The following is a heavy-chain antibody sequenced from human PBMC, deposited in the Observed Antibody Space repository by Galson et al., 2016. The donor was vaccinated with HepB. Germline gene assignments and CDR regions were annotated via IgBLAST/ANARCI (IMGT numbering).Heavy chain of an antibody. CDR1: GFRFSNFW. CDR2: VSSDGSFT. Sequence: SLRLSCAASGFRFSNFWGHWVRHVPGKGLLWVSRVSSDGSFTNYADSVKGRFTVSRDNIKNTVFLEMNDLRAEDTATYFCTRAEVTTYSDAFDLWGQGTRVAVSS. D-gene: IGHD3/OR15-3a*01. V-gene: IGHV3-74*01. CDR3: TRAEVTTYSDAFDL. J-gene: IGHJ3*01.